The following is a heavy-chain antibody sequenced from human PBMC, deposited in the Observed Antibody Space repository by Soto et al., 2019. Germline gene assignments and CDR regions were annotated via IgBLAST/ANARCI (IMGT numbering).Heavy chain of an antibody. Sequence: PSETLSLTCTVSGGSISSYYWSWIRQPPGKGLEWIGYIYYSGSTNYNPSLKSRVTISVDTSKNQFSLKLSSVTAADTAVYYCSRHTPAISIQDHWSQGTLVTVSS. CDR3: SRHTPAISIQDH. CDR1: GGSISSYY. V-gene: IGHV4-59*08. CDR2: IYYSGST. D-gene: IGHD2-15*01. J-gene: IGHJ4*02.